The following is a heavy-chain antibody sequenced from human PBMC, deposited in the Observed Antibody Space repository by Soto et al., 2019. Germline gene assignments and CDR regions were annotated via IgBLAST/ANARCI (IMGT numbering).Heavy chain of an antibody. J-gene: IGHJ4*02. CDR1: GFTFSSYA. Sequence: EVLLLESGGGLVQPGGSLRLSCAASGFTFSSYAMSWVRQAPGKGLEWVSAISGSGGSTYYADSVKGRFTISRDNSKNTLYLQMNSLRAEDTAVYYCAKGSSGWDERFDYCGQGTLVTVSS. CDR2: ISGSGGST. CDR3: AKGSSGWDERFDY. V-gene: IGHV3-23*01. D-gene: IGHD6-19*01.